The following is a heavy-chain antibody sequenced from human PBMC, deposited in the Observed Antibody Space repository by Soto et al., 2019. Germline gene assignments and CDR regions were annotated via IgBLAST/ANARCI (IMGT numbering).Heavy chain of an antibody. V-gene: IGHV3-48*02. Sequence: GGSLRLSCAASGFTFSSYAMNWVRQAPGKGLEWVSHISTSGGTIYYADSVKGRFTISRDDVNNSLYLQMNSLRDEDTAVYYCAREPTTYSNGYFDYWGQGTLVTVSS. CDR1: GFTFSSYA. CDR3: AREPTTYSNGYFDY. D-gene: IGHD5-18*01. J-gene: IGHJ4*02. CDR2: ISTSGGTI.